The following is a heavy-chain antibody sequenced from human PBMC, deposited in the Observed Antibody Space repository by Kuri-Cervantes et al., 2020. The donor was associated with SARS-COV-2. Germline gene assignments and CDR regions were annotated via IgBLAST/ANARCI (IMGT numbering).Heavy chain of an antibody. J-gene: IGHJ4*02. CDR3: ARRVGLRSGFRAFDY. Sequence: GGSLRLSCKGSGYSFTSYWIGWVRQMPGKGLEWMGIIYPGDSDTRYSPSFQGQVTISADKSISTAYLQWGSLKASDTAMYYCARRVGLRSGFRAFDYWGQGTLVTVSS. CDR1: GYSFTSYW. V-gene: IGHV5-51*01. CDR2: IYPGDSDT. D-gene: IGHD5-12*01.